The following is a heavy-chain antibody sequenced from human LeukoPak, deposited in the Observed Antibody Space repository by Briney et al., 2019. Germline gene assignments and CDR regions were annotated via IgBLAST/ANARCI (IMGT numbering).Heavy chain of an antibody. V-gene: IGHV1-69*06. CDR2: IIPIFGTA. CDR1: GGTFSSYA. Sequence: ASVTVSCKASGGTFSSYAISWVRQAPGQGLEWMGGIIPIFGTANYAQKFQGRVTITADKSPSTAYMELSSLRSEDTAVYYCARAAMATIRLISAFDIWGQGTMVTVSS. D-gene: IGHD5-24*01. CDR3: ARAAMATIRLISAFDI. J-gene: IGHJ3*02.